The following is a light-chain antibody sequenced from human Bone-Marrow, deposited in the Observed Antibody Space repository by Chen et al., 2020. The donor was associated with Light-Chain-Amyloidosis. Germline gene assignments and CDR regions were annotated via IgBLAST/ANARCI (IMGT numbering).Light chain of an antibody. Sequence: QSALTQPPSASGSPGQAVTISCTGTSSDVGAYDDVSWYQQYPGKAPRLMIYEVNKRPSGVPERISASKSANTASLTVSGLQAEDEADYYCSAHGGANNFYVFGSGTKVTVL. J-gene: IGLJ1*01. V-gene: IGLV2-8*01. CDR2: EVN. CDR1: SSDVGAYDD. CDR3: SAHGGANNFYV.